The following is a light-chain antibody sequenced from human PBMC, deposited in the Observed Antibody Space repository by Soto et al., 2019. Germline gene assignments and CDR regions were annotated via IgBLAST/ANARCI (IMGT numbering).Light chain of an antibody. V-gene: IGKV1-12*01. CDR2: AAS. Sequence: IQMTQSPSSVSASVGDRVTITCRASERINTYLAWYQQQPGKAPKLLIYAASSLQSGVPSRFSGSGSGTEFTLTISNLQPEDFATYYCQQANSPPLTFGGGTKV. J-gene: IGKJ4*01. CDR3: QQANSPPLT. CDR1: ERINTY.